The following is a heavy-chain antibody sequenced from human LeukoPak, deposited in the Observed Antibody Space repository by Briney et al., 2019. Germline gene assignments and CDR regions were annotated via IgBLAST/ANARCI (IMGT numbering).Heavy chain of an antibody. CDR3: ASDYCGDYDDY. CDR1: GFTFSSYS. V-gene: IGHV3-48*01. CDR2: ISSSSSTI. J-gene: IGHJ4*02. Sequence: GGSLRLSCAASGFTFSSYSMNWVRQAPGKGLEWVSYISSSSSTIYYADSVKGRFTISRDNAKNSLYRQMNSLRAEDTAVYYCASDYCGDYDDYWGQGTLVTVSS. D-gene: IGHD2-21*01.